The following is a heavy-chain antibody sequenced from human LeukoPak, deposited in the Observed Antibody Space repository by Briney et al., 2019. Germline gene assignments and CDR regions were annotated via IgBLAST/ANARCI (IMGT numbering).Heavy chain of an antibody. V-gene: IGHV5-51*01. Sequence: GESLKISCKASGYSFTNYWIGWVRQMPGKGLEWMGIIYPGDSDTKYSPSFQGQVTISADKSISTAYLQWSSLKASDTAMYYCARQDLVVYYDSSDYQRAQDLAEYFQHWGQGTLVTVSS. CDR3: ARQDLVVYYDSSDYQRAQDLAEYFQH. J-gene: IGHJ1*01. CDR2: IYPGDSDT. D-gene: IGHD3-22*01. CDR1: GYSFTNYW.